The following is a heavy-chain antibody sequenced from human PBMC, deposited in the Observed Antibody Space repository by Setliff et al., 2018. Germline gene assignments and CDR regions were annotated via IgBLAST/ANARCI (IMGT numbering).Heavy chain of an antibody. J-gene: IGHJ6*03. CDR2: ISSRSDII. CDR3: ATNPRKGRSGGYYYDDPYYYYMDV. Sequence: GGSLRLSCAASGFTFSTYSMNWVRQAPGKGLEWVSYISSRSDIIYYADSVKGRFTISRDNAKNSLYLQVNSLRAEDTAVYYCATNPRKGRSGGYYYDDPYYYYMDVWGKGTTVTVSS. D-gene: IGHD3-22*01. V-gene: IGHV3-48*01. CDR1: GFTFSTYS.